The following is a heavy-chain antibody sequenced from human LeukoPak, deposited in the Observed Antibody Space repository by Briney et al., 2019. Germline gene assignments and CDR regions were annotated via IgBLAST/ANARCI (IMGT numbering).Heavy chain of an antibody. J-gene: IGHJ4*02. Sequence: GGSLRLSCVASGFGFSSYWMSWVRQAPGKGLEWVANIKQDGSEKNYVDSVKGRFTISRDNAKNSLYLQMNNLRAEDTAVYYCARRFKYDSEDYWGQGTLVTVSS. CDR2: IKQDGSEK. CDR1: GFGFSSYW. D-gene: IGHD3-22*01. V-gene: IGHV3-7*01. CDR3: ARRFKYDSEDY.